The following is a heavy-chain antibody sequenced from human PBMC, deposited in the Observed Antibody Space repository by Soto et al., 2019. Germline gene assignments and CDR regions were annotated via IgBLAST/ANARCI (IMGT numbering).Heavy chain of an antibody. J-gene: IGHJ4*02. CDR2: ISSDGSST. Sequence: QVQLVESGGGVVQPGKSLRLSCVGSGFTFSGYAMHWIRQAPGKAPEWVALISSDGSSTLYTDSVRGRFTISRDNSRDTLDLQLNSVRPDDTAVFSCARGAYRYFDYWGQGTLVTVSS. D-gene: IGHD4-4*01. CDR3: ARGAYRYFDY. V-gene: IGHV3-30-3*01. CDR1: GFTFSGYA.